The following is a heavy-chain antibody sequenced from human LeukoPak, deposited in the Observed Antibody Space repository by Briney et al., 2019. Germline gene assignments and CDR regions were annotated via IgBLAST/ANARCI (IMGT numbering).Heavy chain of an antibody. CDR1: GFTFGDYA. Sequence: GGSLRLSCTASGFTFGDYAMSWVRQAPGKGLEWVSGIYSGATTYYADSVKGRFTISRDNSKNTLSLQMNSLRAEDTAVYYCARELRIVDTTMLNYYYYYYMDVWGKGTTVTVSS. J-gene: IGHJ6*03. CDR2: IYSGATT. D-gene: IGHD5-18*01. V-gene: IGHV3-53*01. CDR3: ARELRIVDTTMLNYYYYYYMDV.